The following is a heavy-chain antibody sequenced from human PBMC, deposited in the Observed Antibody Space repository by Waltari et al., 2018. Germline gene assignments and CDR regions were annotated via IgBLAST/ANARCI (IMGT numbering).Heavy chain of an antibody. CDR2: IYSGGST. V-gene: IGHV3-53*01. J-gene: IGHJ5*02. D-gene: IGHD3-3*01. CDR3: ARGWGFGVVNWFDP. Sequence: EVQLVESGGGLIQPGGSLRLSCAASGFTVSSNYMSWVRQAPGKGLEWVSVIYSGGSTYYADSVKGRFTISRDNSKNTLYLKMNSLRAEDTAVYYCARGWGFGVVNWFDPWGQGTLVTVSS. CDR1: GFTVSSNY.